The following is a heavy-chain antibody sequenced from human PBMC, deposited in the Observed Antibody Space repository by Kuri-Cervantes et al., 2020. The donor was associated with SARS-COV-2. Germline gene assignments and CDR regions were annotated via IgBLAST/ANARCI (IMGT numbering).Heavy chain of an antibody. CDR3: ARSGSYPYYYYMDV. CDR1: GDSISSYH. CDR2: IYNSGST. D-gene: IGHD1-26*01. V-gene: IGHV4-59*01. Sequence: SETLSLTCTVSGDSISSYHWNWIRQPPGKGLEWIGYIYNSGSTNYSPSLKSRVTISVDTSKNQFSLKLSSVTAADTAVYYCARSGSYPYYYYMDVWGKGTTVTVSS. J-gene: IGHJ6*03.